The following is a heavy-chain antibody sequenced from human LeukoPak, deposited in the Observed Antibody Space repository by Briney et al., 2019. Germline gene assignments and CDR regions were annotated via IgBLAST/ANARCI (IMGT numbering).Heavy chain of an antibody. CDR2: ISYDGSNK. D-gene: IGHD5-18*01. J-gene: IGHJ4*02. V-gene: IGHV3-30*18. CDR1: GFTFSSYA. CDR3: AKELDTMFFDY. Sequence: GGSLRLSCAASGFTFSSYAMHWVRQAPGKGLEWVAVISYDGSNKYYADSVKGRFTISRDNSKNTLYLQMNSLTTDDTAFYFCAKELDTMFFDYWGQGALVTVSS.